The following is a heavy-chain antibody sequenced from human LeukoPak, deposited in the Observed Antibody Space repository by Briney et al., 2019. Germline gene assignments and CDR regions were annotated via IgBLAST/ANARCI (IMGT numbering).Heavy chain of an antibody. CDR3: AKDQGENWFDP. CDR1: GFTFSTYA. V-gene: IGHV3-23*01. D-gene: IGHD3-16*01. J-gene: IGHJ5*02. CDR2: ISGSGDTT. Sequence: GGSLRLSCAASGFTFSTYAMSWVRQAPGRGLEWVSVISGSGDTTYYADSVKGRFTISRDNSKNTLYLQMDSLRAEDTALYYCAKDQGENWFDPWGQGTLVTVSS.